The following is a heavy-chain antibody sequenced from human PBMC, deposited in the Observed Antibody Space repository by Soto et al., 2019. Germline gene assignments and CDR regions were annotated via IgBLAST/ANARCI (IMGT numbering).Heavy chain of an antibody. CDR1: GFTFSSHW. J-gene: IGHJ6*02. D-gene: IGHD3-3*01. CDR3: ARGIRIYYATDV. Sequence: EVQLVESGGGLVQPGGSQRLSCEASGFTFSSHWMHWVRQVPGKGLVWVSRLNGDGTTTNYADSVKGRFTISRDNTKNTVYLQMSSLRAEDTAVYYCARGIRIYYATDVWGQGTTVTVSS. V-gene: IGHV3-74*01. CDR2: LNGDGTTT.